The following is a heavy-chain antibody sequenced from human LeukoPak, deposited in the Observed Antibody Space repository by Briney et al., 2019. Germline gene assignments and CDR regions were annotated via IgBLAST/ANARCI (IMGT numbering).Heavy chain of an antibody. CDR1: GYTFTSYG. V-gene: IGHV1-18*01. CDR2: ISAYNGNT. D-gene: IGHD3-3*01. Sequence: ASVKVSCKAPGYTFTSYGISWVRQAPGQGLEWMGWISAYNGNTNYAQKLQGRVTMTTDTSTSTAYMELRSLRSDDTAVYYCAREGYYDFWSGYSYYGMDVWGQGTTVTVSS. CDR3: AREGYYDFWSGYSYYGMDV. J-gene: IGHJ6*02.